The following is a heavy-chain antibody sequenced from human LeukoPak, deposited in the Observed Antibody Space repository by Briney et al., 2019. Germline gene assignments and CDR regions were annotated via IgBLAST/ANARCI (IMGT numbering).Heavy chain of an antibody. Sequence: GGSLRLSCAASGFPFSSYGMHWVRQAPGKGLEWVARLVYDERNDYANSVKGRFTISRGNSKNTLYLQMDNLRVDDTAVYYCARDLSAAYDFWGQGILVTVSS. D-gene: IGHD2-21*01. CDR3: ARDLSAAYDF. J-gene: IGHJ4*02. V-gene: IGHV3-33*01. CDR1: GFPFSSYG. CDR2: LVYDERN.